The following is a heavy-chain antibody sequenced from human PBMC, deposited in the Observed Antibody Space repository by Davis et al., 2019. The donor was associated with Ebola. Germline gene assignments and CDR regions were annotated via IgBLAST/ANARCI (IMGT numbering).Heavy chain of an antibody. CDR3: ARHQGGYYYDSSGYYSRTYYFDY. V-gene: IGHV4-39*01. Sequence: MPGGSLRLSCTVSGDSISSDSYYWGWIRQPPGKGLEWIGSIYYSGSTYYNPSLKSRVTISVDTSKNQFSLKLSSVTAADTAVYYCARHQGGYYYDSSGYYSRTYYFDYWGQGTLVTVSS. CDR1: GDSISSDSYY. J-gene: IGHJ4*02. D-gene: IGHD3-22*01. CDR2: IYYSGST.